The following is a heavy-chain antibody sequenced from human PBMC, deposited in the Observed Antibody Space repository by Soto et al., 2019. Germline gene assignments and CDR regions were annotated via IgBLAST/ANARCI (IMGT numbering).Heavy chain of an antibody. D-gene: IGHD3-22*01. V-gene: IGHV3-49*04. Sequence: LRLSCTASGFPFGDYAMSWVRQSPGKGLEWVGFIRSKAYGGTTEYAASVKGRFTISRDDSKSIAYLQMNSLKTEDTAVYYCTSVYYYDSSGYFTAPNYWYFDLWGRGTLVTVSS. CDR1: GFPFGDYA. J-gene: IGHJ2*01. CDR3: TSVYYYDSSGYFTAPNYWYFDL. CDR2: IRSKAYGGTT.